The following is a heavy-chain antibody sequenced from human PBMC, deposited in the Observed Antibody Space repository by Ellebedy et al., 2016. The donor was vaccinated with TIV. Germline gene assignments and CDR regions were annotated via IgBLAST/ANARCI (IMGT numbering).Heavy chain of an antibody. D-gene: IGHD5-18*01. J-gene: IGHJ4*02. Sequence: PGGSLRLSCAASGFSFRSYGMQWVRQAPGKGLEWVSAISGSDGSTYYADSVKGRFPISRDNSKNTLYLQMNSLRAEDTAVYYCASYVDTAMVFDYWGQGTLVTVSS. CDR3: ASYVDTAMVFDY. CDR1: GFSFRSYG. CDR2: ISGSDGST. V-gene: IGHV3-23*01.